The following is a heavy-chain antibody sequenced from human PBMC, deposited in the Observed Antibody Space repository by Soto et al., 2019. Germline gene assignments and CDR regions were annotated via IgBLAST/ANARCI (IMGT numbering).Heavy chain of an antibody. CDR2: ISSSSSYI. D-gene: IGHD3-3*01. CDR1: GFTFSSYS. Sequence: EVQLVESGGGLVKPGGSLRLSCAASGFTFSSYSMNWVRQAPGKGLEWVSSISSSSSYIYYADSVKGRFTISRDNAQNSLYLQMNSLSAEDTAVYYCARDTASLHDFWSGYFKDYYYYYYMDVWGKGTTVTVSS. V-gene: IGHV3-21*01. CDR3: ARDTASLHDFWSGYFKDYYYYYYMDV. J-gene: IGHJ6*03.